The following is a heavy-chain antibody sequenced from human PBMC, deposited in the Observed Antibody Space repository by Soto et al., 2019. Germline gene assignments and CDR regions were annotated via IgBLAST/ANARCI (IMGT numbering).Heavy chain of an antibody. CDR1: GGSISSYC. V-gene: IGHV4-59*01. CDR3: ARDLGSGWWIDAFDI. J-gene: IGHJ3*02. Sequence: SETLSLTCTVSGGSISSYCWSWIRQPPGKGLEWIGYIYYSGSTNYNPSLKSRVTISVDTSKNQFSLKLSSVTAADKAVYYCARDLGSGWWIDAFDIWGQGTMVTVSS. D-gene: IGHD6-19*01. CDR2: IYYSGST.